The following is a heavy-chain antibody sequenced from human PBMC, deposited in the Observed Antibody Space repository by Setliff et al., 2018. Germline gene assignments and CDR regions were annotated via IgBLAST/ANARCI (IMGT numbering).Heavy chain of an antibody. D-gene: IGHD5-18*01. CDR2: IKQDGSVK. Sequence: GGSLRLSCEASGFTFSSRWMSWVRQAPGKGLEWVANIKQDGSVKYYVDSVKGRFTISRDNAKNSLYLQMDSLRAEDTAVYYCARAADSYGPPRSYMDVWGKGTTVTVSS. CDR3: ARAADSYGPPRSYMDV. CDR1: GFTFSSRW. J-gene: IGHJ6*03. V-gene: IGHV3-7*03.